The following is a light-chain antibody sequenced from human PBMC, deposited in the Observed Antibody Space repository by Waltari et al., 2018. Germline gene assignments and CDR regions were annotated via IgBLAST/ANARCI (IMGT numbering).Light chain of an antibody. V-gene: IGKV3-20*01. CDR2: GTS. Sequence: SSRASQSVTSISLTWYQKKLGQAPRLLIYGTSRRATGIPDRISGSGSGTDFTLTISRLEPEDFAVYYCQQYDGEVVTFGGGTKVEI. J-gene: IGKJ4*01. CDR3: QQYDGEVVT. CDR1: QSVTSIS.